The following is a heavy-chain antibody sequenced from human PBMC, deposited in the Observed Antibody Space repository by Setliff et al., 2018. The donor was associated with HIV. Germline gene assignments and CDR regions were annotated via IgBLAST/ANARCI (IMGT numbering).Heavy chain of an antibody. CDR2: ISDSGGGT. J-gene: IGHJ4*02. Sequence: PGGSLRLSCAASGFAFSTYAMSWVHQAPGKGLEWVSAISDSGGGTYYADSVKGRFTISRDNSKNTLYLQMTGLRVEDTAVYFCAKDPPGFSHFLDYWGQGAVVTVSS. CDR1: GFAFSTYA. CDR3: AKDPPGFSHFLDY. V-gene: IGHV3-23*01.